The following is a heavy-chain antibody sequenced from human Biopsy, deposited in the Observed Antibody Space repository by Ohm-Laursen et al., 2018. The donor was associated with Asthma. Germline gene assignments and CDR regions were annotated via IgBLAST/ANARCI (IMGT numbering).Heavy chain of an antibody. J-gene: IGHJ3*02. CDR2: VSSDGHNK. V-gene: IGHV3-30*03. CDR1: GLVFSQCG. CDR3: ARESGQDSGGTGAFDR. Sequence: SLRLSCAASGLVFSQCGMHWVRQGPGKGLEWVALVSSDGHNKYYEDSVKGRFTISRDNSKLRLYLEINSLRVEDSAVYYCARESGQDSGGTGAFDRWGQGIMVAVSS. D-gene: IGHD4-23*01.